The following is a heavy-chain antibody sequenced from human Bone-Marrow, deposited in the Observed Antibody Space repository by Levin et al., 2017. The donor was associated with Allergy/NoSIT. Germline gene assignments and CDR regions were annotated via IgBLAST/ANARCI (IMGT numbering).Heavy chain of an antibody. CDR2: IKGKTDGGTT. CDR3: TARYH. V-gene: IGHV3-15*01. Sequence: GGSLRLSCVASGFTFGNAWMNWVRQAPGKGLQWVGRIKGKTDGGTTDYAAPVKGRFTISRDASKNTMYLQMNSLKTDDTAIYYCTARYHWGQGTLVTVFS. J-gene: IGHJ5*02. D-gene: IGHD1-14*01. CDR1: GFTFGNAW.